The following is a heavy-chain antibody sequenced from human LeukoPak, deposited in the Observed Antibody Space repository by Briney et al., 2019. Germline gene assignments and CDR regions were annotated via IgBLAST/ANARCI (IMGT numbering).Heavy chain of an antibody. Sequence: GASVKVSCKASGYTFTSYYMHWVRQAPGQGLEWMGIINPSGGSTSYAQKFQGRVTMTRDTSTSTVYMELSSLRSEDTAAYYCARGAVAGTKVYYFDYWGQGTLVTVSS. J-gene: IGHJ4*02. D-gene: IGHD6-19*01. CDR2: INPSGGST. CDR3: ARGAVAGTKVYYFDY. V-gene: IGHV1-46*01. CDR1: GYTFTSYY.